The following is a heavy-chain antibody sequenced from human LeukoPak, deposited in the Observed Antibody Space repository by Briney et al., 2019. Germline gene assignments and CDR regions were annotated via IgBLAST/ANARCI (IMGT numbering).Heavy chain of an antibody. CDR3: ARDAQYSSSSAYFDY. J-gene: IGHJ4*02. Sequence: SVKVACKASGGTFSSYAISWVRQAPGQGLEWMGRIIPIFGTANYAQKFQGRVTITTDESTSTAYMELSSLRSEDTAVYYCARDAQYSSSSAYFDYWGQGTLVTVSS. CDR2: IIPIFGTA. V-gene: IGHV1-69*05. D-gene: IGHD6-6*01. CDR1: GGTFSSYA.